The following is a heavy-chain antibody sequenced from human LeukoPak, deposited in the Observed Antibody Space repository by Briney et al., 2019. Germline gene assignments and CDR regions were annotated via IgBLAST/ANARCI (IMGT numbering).Heavy chain of an antibody. V-gene: IGHV4-34*01. J-gene: IGHJ4*02. CDR1: GGSFSGYY. D-gene: IGHD6-13*01. Sequence: PSETLSLTCAVYGGSFSGYYWSWIRQPPGKGLEWIGEINHSGSTNYNPSLKSRVTISVDTSKNQFSLKLSSVTAADTAVYYCARVGPRSTSKGGIAAAGTFDYWGQGTLVTVSS. CDR2: INHSGST. CDR3: ARVGPRSTSKGGIAAAGTFDY.